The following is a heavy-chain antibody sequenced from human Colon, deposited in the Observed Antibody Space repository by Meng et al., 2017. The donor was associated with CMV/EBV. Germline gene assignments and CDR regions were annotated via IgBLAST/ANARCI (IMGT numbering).Heavy chain of an antibody. V-gene: IGHV3-7*01. J-gene: IGHJ4*02. Sequence: GESLKISCETSGFDFSYYWMTWVRQAPGKGPEWVATINRDGTARRYVDSVKGRFTISRDNAKKTLFLEVNSLRSEDTAVYYCVRILGFCSSTSCPGGDYWGQGRLVTVSS. CDR2: INRDGTAR. D-gene: IGHD2-2*01. CDR1: GFDFSYYW. CDR3: VRILGFCSSTSCPGGDY.